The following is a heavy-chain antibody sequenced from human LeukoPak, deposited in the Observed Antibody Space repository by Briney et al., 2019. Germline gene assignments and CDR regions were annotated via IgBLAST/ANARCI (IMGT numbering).Heavy chain of an antibody. CDR1: GFTFSSYA. CDR2: IYSGGAT. CDR3: ARDSGQRGYTYGD. Sequence: PGRSLRLSCAASGFTFSSYAMHWVRQAPGKGLEWVSVIYSGGATYYADSVKGRFTVSRHTSKNTLFLQMNSLRAEDTAVYYCARDSGQRGYTYGDWGQGTLVTVSS. J-gene: IGHJ4*02. V-gene: IGHV3-53*01. D-gene: IGHD5-18*01.